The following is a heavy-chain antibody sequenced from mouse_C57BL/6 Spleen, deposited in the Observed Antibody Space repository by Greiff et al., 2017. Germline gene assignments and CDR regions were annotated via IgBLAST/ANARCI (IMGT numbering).Heavy chain of an antibody. Sequence: QVTLKESGPGLLQPSQTLSLTCSFSGFSLSTFGMGVGWIRQPSGKGLEWLAHIWWDDDKYYNPALKSRLTISKDTSQNQVYLPIAHVDTADTATYYCARIADYYGNYWYFEVWGTGTTVTVSS. CDR3: ARIADYYGNYWYFEV. CDR1: GFSLSTFGMG. CDR2: IWWDDDK. D-gene: IGHD1-1*01. V-gene: IGHV8-8*01. J-gene: IGHJ1*03.